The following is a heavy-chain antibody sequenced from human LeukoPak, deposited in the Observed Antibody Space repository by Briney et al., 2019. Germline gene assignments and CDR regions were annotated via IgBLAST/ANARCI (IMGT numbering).Heavy chain of an antibody. CDR3: AKEGGGYWFDP. D-gene: IGHD3-16*01. CDR1: GFTFSSYG. Sequence: GGSLRLSCAASGFTFSSYGMHWVRQAPGKGLEWVAVIWYDGSNKYYADSVKGRFTISRDNSKNTLYLQMNSLRAEDTAVYYCAKEGGGYWFDPWGQGTLVTVSS. V-gene: IGHV3-33*06. J-gene: IGHJ5*02. CDR2: IWYDGSNK.